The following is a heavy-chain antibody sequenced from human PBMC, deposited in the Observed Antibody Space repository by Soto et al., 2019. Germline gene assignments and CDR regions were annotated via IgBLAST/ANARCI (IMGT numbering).Heavy chain of an antibody. CDR1: GFTFSSYA. V-gene: IGHV3-64*07. CDR3: ARAEDYEFWRGYSSDY. J-gene: IGHJ4*02. D-gene: IGHD3-3*01. CDR2: ISSNGGST. Sequence: EVQLVESGGGLVQPGGSLRLSCAASGFTFSSYAMHWVRQAPGKGLEYVSAISSNGGSTYYADSVKGRCTISRDNSKNTLYRQMGSLRAEDMAVYCCARAEDYEFWRGYSSDYLGQGTMVIFSS.